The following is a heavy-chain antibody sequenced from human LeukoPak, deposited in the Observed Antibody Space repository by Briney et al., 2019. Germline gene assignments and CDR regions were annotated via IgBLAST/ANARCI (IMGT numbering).Heavy chain of an antibody. CDR2: INHSGST. Sequence: SETLSLTCAVYGGSFSGYYWSWICQPPGKGLEWIGEINHSGSTNYNPSLKSRVTISVDTSKNQFSLKLSSVTAADTAVYYCARRSHYDYVWGSYRYSRDYFDYWGQGTLVTVSS. CDR1: GGSFSGYY. J-gene: IGHJ4*02. CDR3: ARRSHYDYVWGSYRYSRDYFDY. V-gene: IGHV4-34*01. D-gene: IGHD3-16*02.